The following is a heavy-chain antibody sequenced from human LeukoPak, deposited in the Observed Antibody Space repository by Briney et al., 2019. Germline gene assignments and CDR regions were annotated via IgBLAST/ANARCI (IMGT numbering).Heavy chain of an antibody. CDR3: ARESSWGNFDY. Sequence: SQTLSLTCTVSGGAISSYYWSWIRQPPGQGLEVIGYIYYSVSTNYNPSLKSRVTISVDPSKNQFSLKLSYVTAADTAVYFCARESSWGNFDYWGQGTLVTVSS. V-gene: IGHV4-59*01. J-gene: IGHJ4*02. CDR1: GGAISSYY. CDR2: IYYSVST. D-gene: IGHD7-27*01.